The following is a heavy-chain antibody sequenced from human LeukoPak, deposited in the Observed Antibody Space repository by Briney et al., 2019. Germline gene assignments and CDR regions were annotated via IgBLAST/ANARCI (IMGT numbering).Heavy chain of an antibody. CDR3: ARDVGLDY. J-gene: IGHJ4*02. D-gene: IGHD2-15*01. CDR1: GFTFSSYS. Sequence: GGSLRLSCAASGFTFSSYSMNWVRQAPGKGLEWVSSISTSSSYIDYADSVKGRFTISRDNAKNSLFLQMNSLRAEDTAVYYCARDVGLDYWGQGTLVTVSS. CDR2: ISTSSSYI. V-gene: IGHV3-21*01.